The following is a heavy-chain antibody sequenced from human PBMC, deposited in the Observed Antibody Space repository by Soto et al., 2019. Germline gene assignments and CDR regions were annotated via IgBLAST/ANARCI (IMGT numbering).Heavy chain of an antibody. V-gene: IGHV4-59*01. CDR2: IYYSGST. D-gene: IGHD4-17*01. CDR1: GGSISSYY. Sequence: SETLSLTCTVSGGSISSYYWSWIRQPPGKGLEWIGYIYYSGSTNYNPSLKSRVTISVDTSKNQFSLKLSSVTAADTAVYYCAREGNHGDYYNWFDPWGQGTLVTVSS. J-gene: IGHJ5*02. CDR3: AREGNHGDYYNWFDP.